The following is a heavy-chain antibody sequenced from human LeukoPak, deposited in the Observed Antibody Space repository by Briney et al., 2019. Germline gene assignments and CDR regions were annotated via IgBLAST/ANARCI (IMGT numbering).Heavy chain of an antibody. CDR3: AREGVMVRVFDY. J-gene: IGHJ4*02. D-gene: IGHD3-10*01. CDR2: INHSGST. V-gene: IGHV4-34*01. CDR1: GGSFSGYY. Sequence: SETLSLTCAVYGGSFSGYYWSWIRQPPGKGLEWIGEINHSGSTNYNPSLKSRVTISVDTSKNQFSLKLSSVTAADTAVYYCAREGVMVRVFDYWGQGTLVTVSS.